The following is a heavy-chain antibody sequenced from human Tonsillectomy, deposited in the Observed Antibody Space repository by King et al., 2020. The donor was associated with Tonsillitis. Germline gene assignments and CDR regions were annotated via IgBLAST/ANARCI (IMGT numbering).Heavy chain of an antibody. CDR1: GGSFSGYY. CDR3: ARSESGYYSVSLGY. J-gene: IGHJ4*02. Sequence: VQLQQWGAGLLKPSETLFLTCAVYGGSFSGYYWNWIRQPPGKGLEWIGEINHRGTTNYNPSLKSRVTISVDTSKSQFSLKLSSVTAADTAVYYCARSESGYYSVSLGYWGQGTLVTVSS. CDR2: INHRGTT. D-gene: IGHD3-3*01. V-gene: IGHV4-34*01.